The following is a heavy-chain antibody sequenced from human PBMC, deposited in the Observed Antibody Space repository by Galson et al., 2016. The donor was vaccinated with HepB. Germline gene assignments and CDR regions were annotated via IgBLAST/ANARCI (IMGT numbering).Heavy chain of an antibody. D-gene: IGHD5-18*01. V-gene: IGHV3-11*04. J-gene: IGHJ4*02. Sequence: LRLSCAASGFTSSDYYMSWIRQAPGKGLEWLSYISSSRRTIHYADSVKGRFTISRDNAKNSLYLQMDSLRAEDTAVYYCARDGDTAMLTANYYFDYWGQGTLVTVSS. CDR2: ISSSRRTI. CDR3: ARDGDTAMLTANYYFDY. CDR1: GFTSSDYY.